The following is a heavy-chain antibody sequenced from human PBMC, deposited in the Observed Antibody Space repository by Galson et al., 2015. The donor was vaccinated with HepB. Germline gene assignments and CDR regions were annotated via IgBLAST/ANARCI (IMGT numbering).Heavy chain of an antibody. CDR1: GFTFSLYG. D-gene: IGHD2-8*01. CDR3: AKDDYCPIDACAFDS. V-gene: IGHV3-23*01. CDR2: ISKSGDSA. Sequence: SLRLSCAVSGFTFSLYGMSWVRQAPGKGLEWVSFISKSGDSADYADSVKGRFTISRDNSKNTVYLQVSSLRAEDTAVYYCAKDDYCPIDACAFDSWGQGTLVIVSS. J-gene: IGHJ4*02.